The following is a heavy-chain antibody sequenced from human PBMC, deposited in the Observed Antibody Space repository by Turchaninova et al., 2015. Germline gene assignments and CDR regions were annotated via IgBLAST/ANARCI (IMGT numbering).Heavy chain of an antibody. V-gene: IGHV2-5*02. CDR1: GFSLTTRVGG. Sequence: QITLKESGPTLVKPTQTLTLTCSFSGFSLTTRVGGVGWIRPPPGKALELLALIDWDDDKRYSPSLNSRLTITKDTSKNQVVLTMTNMDPVDSATYYCAHTKPYYHGSENYYRAFDYWGQGTLVTVSS. CDR2: IDWDDDK. CDR3: AHTKPYYHGSENYYRAFDY. J-gene: IGHJ4*02. D-gene: IGHD3-10*01.